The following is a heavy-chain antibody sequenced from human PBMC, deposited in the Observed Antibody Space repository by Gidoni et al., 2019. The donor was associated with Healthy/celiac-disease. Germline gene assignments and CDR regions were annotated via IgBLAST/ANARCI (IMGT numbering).Heavy chain of an antibody. CDR1: GYTFTSYG. J-gene: IGHJ4*02. Sequence: QVQLVQSGAEVKKPGASVKVSCKASGYTFTSYGISWVRQAPGQVREWMGWISAYNGNTNYAQKLQGRVTMTTDTSTSTAYMELRSLRSDDTAVYYCAAARYCSGGSCYFDYWGQGTLVTVSS. CDR2: ISAYNGNT. CDR3: AAARYCSGGSCYFDY. V-gene: IGHV1-18*01. D-gene: IGHD2-15*01.